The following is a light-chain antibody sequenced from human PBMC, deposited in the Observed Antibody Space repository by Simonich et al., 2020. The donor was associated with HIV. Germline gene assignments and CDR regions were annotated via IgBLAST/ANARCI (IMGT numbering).Light chain of an antibody. J-gene: IGKJ1*01. CDR3: QQYYITPHT. V-gene: IGKV4-1*01. Sequence: DIVMPQSPDSLAVSLGARATINCKSSQTVLYRSNNKNYLAWYQKKPGQPPNLLIYWASTRESGVPDRFNGSGSETEFTLTISSLQAEDVAVYYCQQYYITPHTFGQGTKVEIK. CDR2: WAS. CDR1: QTVLYRSNNKNY.